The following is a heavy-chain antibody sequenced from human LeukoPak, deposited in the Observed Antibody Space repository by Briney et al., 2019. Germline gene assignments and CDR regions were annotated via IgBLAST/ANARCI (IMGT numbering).Heavy chain of an antibody. CDR2: MNPNSGNT. CDR1: GYTFTSYD. Sequence: ASVKVSCKASGYTFTSYDIHWVRQATGQGLEWMGWMNPNSGNTGYAQKFQGRVTMTRNTSISTAYMELSSLRSEDTAVYYCARGRGGGTITIFGVVTQKGNWFDPWGQGTLVTVSS. D-gene: IGHD3-3*01. CDR3: ARGRGGGTITIFGVVTQKGNWFDP. V-gene: IGHV1-8*01. J-gene: IGHJ5*02.